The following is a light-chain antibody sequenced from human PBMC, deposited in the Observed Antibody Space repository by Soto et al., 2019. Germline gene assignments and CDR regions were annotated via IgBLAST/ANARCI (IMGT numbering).Light chain of an antibody. V-gene: IGKV3-15*01. CDR3: QQYDNWPQT. Sequence: EIVMTQSPATLSVSPGERATLSCGASQSVRSYLAWYQQKPGQAPRLLIHGASTRAPGIPARFSGSGSGTDLTLTISSLQSEDFAVYYCQQYDNWPQTFGKGTKVDI. CDR2: GAS. CDR1: QSVRSY. J-gene: IGKJ1*01.